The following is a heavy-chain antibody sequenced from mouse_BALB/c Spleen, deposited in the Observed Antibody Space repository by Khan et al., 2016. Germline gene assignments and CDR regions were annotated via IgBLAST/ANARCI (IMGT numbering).Heavy chain of an antibody. Sequence: EVELVESGGGLVQPGGSRKLSCAASGFTFSSFGMHWVRQAPEKGLEWVAYISSDSSTKYYADTVKGRFTISRDNPKNTLFLQMTSLRSEDTAIFYCARERYDYWGQGTTLTVSS. CDR3: ARERYDY. CDR1: GFTFSSFG. J-gene: IGHJ2*01. V-gene: IGHV5-17*02. D-gene: IGHD2-14*01. CDR2: ISSDSSTK.